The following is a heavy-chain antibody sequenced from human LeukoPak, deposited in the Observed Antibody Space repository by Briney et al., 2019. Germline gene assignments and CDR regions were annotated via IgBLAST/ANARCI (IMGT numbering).Heavy chain of an antibody. Sequence: GGSLRLSCAASGFTFSNDEMNWVRQAPGKGPEWVSYIRNSGSTTYYADSVKGRFTVSRDNAKNALYLQMNSLRAEDTAVYYCARTQRFGDYNLDYWGQGTLVTVSS. J-gene: IGHJ4*02. V-gene: IGHV3-48*03. CDR2: IRNSGSTT. D-gene: IGHD4-17*01. CDR1: GFTFSNDE. CDR3: ARTQRFGDYNLDY.